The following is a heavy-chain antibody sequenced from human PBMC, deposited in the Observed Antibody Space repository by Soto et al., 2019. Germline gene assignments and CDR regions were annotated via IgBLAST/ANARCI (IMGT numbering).Heavy chain of an antibody. V-gene: IGHV1-69*01. Sequence: QVQLVQSGAEVKKPGSSVKVACKASEGTFSSYGISWVRHAPGQGLEWMGGIRSIFDTADYSQKFQGRVTITADESTNTAYLEVSSLTSEDTAIYYCARGPPWEQRFDHWGQGTLVTVSS. CDR1: EGTFSSYG. J-gene: IGHJ4*02. CDR2: IRSIFDTA. CDR3: ARGPPWEQRFDH. D-gene: IGHD1-26*01.